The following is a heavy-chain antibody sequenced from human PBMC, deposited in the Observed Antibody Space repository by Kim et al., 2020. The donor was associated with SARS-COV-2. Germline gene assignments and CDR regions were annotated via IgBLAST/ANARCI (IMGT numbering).Heavy chain of an antibody. J-gene: IGHJ4*02. CDR2: IYYSGTT. V-gene: IGHV4-39*01. D-gene: IGHD3-9*01. CDR3: ARHGKFDDILTYYNPHFDY. CDR1: SGSISSGSYY. Sequence: SETLSLTCTVSSGSISSGSYYWGWIRQPPGKGLEWIGSIYYSGTTYYNSPLKRRVTISVDTSKNQFSLKLSYVTAADTAVYFCARHGKFDDILTYYNPHFDYWGQGTLVTVSS.